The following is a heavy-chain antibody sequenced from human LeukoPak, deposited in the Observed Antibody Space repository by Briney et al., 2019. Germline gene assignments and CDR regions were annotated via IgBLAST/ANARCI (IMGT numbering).Heavy chain of an antibody. CDR1: GFTFSSYA. J-gene: IGHJ5*01. CDR3: AKDAVRGSGRINWFDS. V-gene: IGHV3-23*01. Sequence: GGSLRLSCAASGFTFSSYAMTWVRQAPGKGLEWLSAISGSGDSTYYADSVKGRFTVSRDNSKNTLYLQMNSLRVEDTAVYYCAKDAVRGSGRINWFDSWGQGTLVTVSS. CDR2: ISGSGDST. D-gene: IGHD3-10*01.